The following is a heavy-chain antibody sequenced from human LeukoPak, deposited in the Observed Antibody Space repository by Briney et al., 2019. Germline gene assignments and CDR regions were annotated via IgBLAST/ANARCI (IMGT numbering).Heavy chain of an antibody. D-gene: IGHD3-22*01. Sequence: PSETLSLTCAVYGGSFSGYYWSWIRQPPGKGLEWIGEINHSGSTNYNPSLKSRVTISVDTSKNQFSLKLSSVTAADTAVYYCARGVPLNYYDSSATGLNYYGMDVWGQGTTVTVSS. CDR1: GGSFSGYY. CDR2: INHSGST. V-gene: IGHV4-34*01. CDR3: ARGVPLNYYDSSATGLNYYGMDV. J-gene: IGHJ6*02.